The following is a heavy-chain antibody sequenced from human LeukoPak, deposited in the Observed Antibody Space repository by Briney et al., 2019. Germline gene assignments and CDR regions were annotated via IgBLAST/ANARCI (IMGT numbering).Heavy chain of an antibody. CDR3: ARDMGYYFDY. CDR2: IRYDGSNK. J-gene: IGHJ4*02. CDR1: GFTFSSYG. Sequence: GGSLRLSCAASGFTFSSYGMHWVRQAPGKGLEWVAFIRYDGSNKYYADSVKGRFTISRDNAKNSLYLQMNSLRAEDTAVYYCARDMGYYFDYWGQGTLVTVSS. V-gene: IGHV3-30*02. D-gene: IGHD1-26*01.